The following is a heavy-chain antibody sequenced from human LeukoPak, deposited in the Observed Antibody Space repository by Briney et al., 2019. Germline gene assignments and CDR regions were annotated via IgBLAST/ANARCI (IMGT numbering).Heavy chain of an antibody. CDR3: AKGAGPPWFDP. CDR1: GDSTSSDNYY. V-gene: IGHV4-61*02. Sequence: PSETLSLTCTVSGDSTSSDNYYWSWIRQPAGKGLEWIGGIDRSGSSNYKPFLKSRVTISVDTSKNQFSLKLTSVTAADTAVYYCAKGAGPPWFDPWGQGILVTVSS. CDR2: IDRSGSS. J-gene: IGHJ5*02. D-gene: IGHD6-19*01.